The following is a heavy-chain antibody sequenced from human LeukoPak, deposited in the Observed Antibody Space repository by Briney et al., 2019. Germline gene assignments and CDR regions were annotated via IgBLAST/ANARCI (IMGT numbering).Heavy chain of an antibody. V-gene: IGHV1-2*02. D-gene: IGHD3-10*01. CDR3: ARGGQKWFGEPPTFDY. J-gene: IGHJ4*02. Sequence: ASVKVSCKASGYTFTGYYMHWVRQAPGQGLEWMGWINPNSGGTNYAQKFQGRVTMTRDTSISTAYMELSSLRSEDTAVYYCARGGQKWFGEPPTFDYWGQGTLVTVSS. CDR1: GYTFTGYY. CDR2: INPNSGGT.